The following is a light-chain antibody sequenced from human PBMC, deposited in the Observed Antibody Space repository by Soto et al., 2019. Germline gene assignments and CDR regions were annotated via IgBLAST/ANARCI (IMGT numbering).Light chain of an antibody. V-gene: IGLV6-57*02. Sequence: NSMLTQPHSVSESPGKTVTISCTGSSGSIASNYVQWYQQRPGSAPTTVIYEDNQRPSGVPDRFSGSIDSSSNSASLTISGLKTEDEADYYCQSYDSSNQDVVFGGGTKVTVL. CDR3: QSYDSSNQDVV. J-gene: IGLJ2*01. CDR1: SGSIASNY. CDR2: EDN.